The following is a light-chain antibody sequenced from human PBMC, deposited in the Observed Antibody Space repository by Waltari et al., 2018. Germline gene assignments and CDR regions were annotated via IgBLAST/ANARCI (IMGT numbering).Light chain of an antibody. CDR3: QQYHESPPIT. CDR1: GGIISH. Sequence: SSRASGGIISHFVWYQQKPGQAPRLLLLGASSSATGIPARFSGSGSGTEFTLPISSLQSEDFAVSFCQQYHESPPITFGPGTKVDIK. CDR2: GAS. J-gene: IGKJ3*01. V-gene: IGKV3-15*01.